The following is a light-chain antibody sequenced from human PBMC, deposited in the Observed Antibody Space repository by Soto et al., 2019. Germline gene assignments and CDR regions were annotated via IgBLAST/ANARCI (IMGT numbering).Light chain of an antibody. Sequence: QPVLTQSPSASASLGASVKLTCTLSGGHSSYAIAWHQQQPEKGPRYLMNLNNDGSHTKGDGIPDRFSGSSSGSERYLTISSLQSEDEADYYCQTWATGIRVFGGGTKLTGL. CDR1: GGHSSYA. V-gene: IGLV4-69*01. CDR3: QTWATGIRV. J-gene: IGLJ3*02. CDR2: LNNDGSH.